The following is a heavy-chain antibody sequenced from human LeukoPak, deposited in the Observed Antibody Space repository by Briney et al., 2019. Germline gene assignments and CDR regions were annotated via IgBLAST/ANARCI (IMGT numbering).Heavy chain of an antibody. CDR2: IKSKTDGGTT. Sequence: GGSLRLSCAASGFTFSNAWMSWVRQAPGKGLERVGRIKSKTDGGTTDYAAPVKGRFTISRDDSKNTLYLRMNSLKTEDTAVYYCTTHSGYDYFDYWGQGTLVTVSS. V-gene: IGHV3-15*01. CDR1: GFTFSNAW. J-gene: IGHJ4*02. CDR3: TTHSGYDYFDY. D-gene: IGHD5-12*01.